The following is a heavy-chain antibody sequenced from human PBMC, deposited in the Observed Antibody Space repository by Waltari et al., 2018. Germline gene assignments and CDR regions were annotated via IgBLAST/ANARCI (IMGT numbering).Heavy chain of an antibody. CDR3: ARDRYYFWRTSLAFDI. J-gene: IGHJ3*02. V-gene: IGHV4-39*07. D-gene: IGHD3-3*01. Sequence: QLQLQESGPGLVKPSETLSLTCTVSGGSISSSSYYWGWIRQPPGKGLGWIGRIYYSGSTYYNPSLKGRVTISVDTSKNQFSLKLSSVTAADTAVYYCARDRYYFWRTSLAFDIWGQGTMVTVSS. CDR2: IYYSGST. CDR1: GGSISSSSYY.